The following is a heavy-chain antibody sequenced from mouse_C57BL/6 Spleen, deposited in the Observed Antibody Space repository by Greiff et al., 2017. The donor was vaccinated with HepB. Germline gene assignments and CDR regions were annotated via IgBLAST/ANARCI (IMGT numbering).Heavy chain of an antibody. CDR2: IRNKANGYTT. CDR1: GFTFTDYY. D-gene: IGHD2-4*01. J-gene: IGHJ2*01. V-gene: IGHV7-3*01. CDR3: ARYPPDDYDMGYFDY. Sequence: EVKLVESGGGLVQPGGSLSLSCAASGFTFTDYYMSWVRQPPGKALEWLGFIRNKANGYTTEYSSSVKGRFTISSDNSQSILYLQMNALRAEDSATYYCARYPPDDYDMGYFDYWGQGTTLTVSS.